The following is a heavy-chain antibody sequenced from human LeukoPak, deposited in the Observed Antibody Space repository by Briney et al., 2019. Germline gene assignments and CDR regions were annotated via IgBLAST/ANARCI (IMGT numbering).Heavy chain of an antibody. CDR1: GFTFSSYA. Sequence: GGSLRLSCAASGFTFSSYAMSWVRQAPGRGLEWVSAISGSGGSTYYADSVKGRFTISRDNSEDTLYLQMNSLRAEDTAVYYCARTRAYCSSTSCPGDYWGQGTLVTVSS. CDR3: ARTRAYCSSTSCPGDY. V-gene: IGHV3-23*01. CDR2: ISGSGGST. D-gene: IGHD2-2*01. J-gene: IGHJ4*02.